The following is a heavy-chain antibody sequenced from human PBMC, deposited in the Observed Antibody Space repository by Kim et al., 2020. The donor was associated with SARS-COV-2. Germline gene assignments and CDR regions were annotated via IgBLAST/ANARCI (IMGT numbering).Heavy chain of an antibody. V-gene: IGHV4-34*01. J-gene: IGHJ4*02. CDR2: INDTGKT. CDR3: ARGVPAL. CDR1: GSSFSGYQ. Sequence: SETLSLTCAVYGSSFSGYQWSWIRQSPGKGLEWIGQINDTGKTNYNPSLKIRVTMSVDTSKNQFSLKLTSVTAADTGIYYCARGVPALCGQGTLVTVSS.